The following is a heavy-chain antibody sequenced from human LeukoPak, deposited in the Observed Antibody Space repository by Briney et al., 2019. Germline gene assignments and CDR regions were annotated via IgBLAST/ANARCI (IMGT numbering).Heavy chain of an antibody. Sequence: ASVKVSCKASAGTFSSYAISWVRQAPGQGLEWMGGIIPILGTANYAQKFQGRVTITTDESTSTAYMELSSLRSEDTAVYYCARASYDIVVVVAATPAPAFDIWGQGTMVTVSS. D-gene: IGHD2-15*01. J-gene: IGHJ3*02. V-gene: IGHV1-69*05. CDR2: IIPILGTA. CDR1: AGTFSSYA. CDR3: ARASYDIVVVVAATPAPAFDI.